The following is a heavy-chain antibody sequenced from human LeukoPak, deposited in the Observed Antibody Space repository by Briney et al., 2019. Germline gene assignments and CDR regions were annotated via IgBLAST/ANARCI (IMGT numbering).Heavy chain of an antibody. Sequence: SGGSLRLSCAASGFTFDDYAMHWVRHAPGKGLEWVSLISGDGGSTYYADSVKGRFTISRDNSKNSLYLQMNSLRTEDTALYYCARQTYSSGWQTAFDYWGQGTLVTVSS. D-gene: IGHD6-19*01. CDR2: ISGDGGST. CDR3: ARQTYSSGWQTAFDY. J-gene: IGHJ4*02. CDR1: GFTFDDYA. V-gene: IGHV3-43*02.